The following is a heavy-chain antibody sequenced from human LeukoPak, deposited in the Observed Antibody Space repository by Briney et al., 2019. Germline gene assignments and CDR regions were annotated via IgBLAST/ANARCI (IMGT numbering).Heavy chain of an antibody. CDR3: ARSDLLGYCSSTSCYNWFDP. CDR1: GYTFNRYY. CDR2: INPSGTST. V-gene: IGHV1-46*02. D-gene: IGHD2-2*01. Sequence: ASVKVSCKASGYTFNRYYVHWVRQAPGQGLEWMGIINPSGTSTSYAQKFQGRVTMTRDTSTSTVYMELSSLRSEDTAVYYCARSDLLGYCSSTSCYNWFDPWGQGTLVTVSS. J-gene: IGHJ5*02.